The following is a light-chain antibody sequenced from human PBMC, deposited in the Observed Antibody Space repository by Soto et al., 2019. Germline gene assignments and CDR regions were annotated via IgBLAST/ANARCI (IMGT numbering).Light chain of an antibody. CDR2: GAS. Sequence: EIVLTQSPGTLSFSQGERAPLSSSASHVFSSSYLAWYQQKPGQAPRLLIYGASTRATGIPARFSGSGSGTDFTLTISRLEPEDFAVYYCEQYGSSPRTFGQGTKVDIK. J-gene: IGKJ1*01. CDR1: HVFSSSY. CDR3: EQYGSSPRT. V-gene: IGKV3-20*01.